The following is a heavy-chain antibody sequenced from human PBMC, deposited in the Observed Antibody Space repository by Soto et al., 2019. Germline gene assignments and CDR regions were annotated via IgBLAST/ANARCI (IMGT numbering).Heavy chain of an antibody. Sequence: EVQLVESGGGLVQPGGSLRLSCAASGFTFSDYSMNWVRQAPGKRLEWVSYISSDSSTIYYADSVNGRFIISRDNGWNSLELQMSFLIAEDRAVYYCARDGSGWSYYFASWGQGTLVTVSS. D-gene: IGHD6-19*01. CDR3: ARDGSGWSYYFAS. CDR2: ISSDSSTI. CDR1: GFTFSDYS. J-gene: IGHJ4*02. V-gene: IGHV3-48*01.